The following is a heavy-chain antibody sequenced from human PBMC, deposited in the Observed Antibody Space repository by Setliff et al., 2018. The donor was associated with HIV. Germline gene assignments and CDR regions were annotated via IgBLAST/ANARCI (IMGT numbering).Heavy chain of an antibody. V-gene: IGHV1-18*01. CDR1: GYTFTSYG. CDR2: ISAYNGNT. Sequence: ASVKVSCKASGYTFTSYGISWVRQAPGQGLEWMGWISAYNGNTNYAQKLQGRVTMTTDTSTSTAYMELRSLRSDDTAVYYCARASVLWFGKIIVARHYFYYGMDVWGRGTTVTVSS. J-gene: IGHJ6*02. CDR3: ARASVLWFGKIIVARHYFYYGMDV. D-gene: IGHD3-10*01.